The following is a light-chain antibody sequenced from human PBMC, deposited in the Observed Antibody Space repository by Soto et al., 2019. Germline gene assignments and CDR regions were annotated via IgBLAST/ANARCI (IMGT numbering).Light chain of an antibody. CDR3: QSADSSGTYVV. Sequence: SYELTQPPSVSVSTGRTARITCSGDALPKQYAYWYQQKPGQAPVLVIYKDSERPSGIPERFSGSSSGTTVTLTISGVQAEDEAHYYCQSADSSGTYVVFGGGTKVTVL. CDR1: ALPKQY. J-gene: IGLJ2*01. V-gene: IGLV3-25*03. CDR2: KDS.